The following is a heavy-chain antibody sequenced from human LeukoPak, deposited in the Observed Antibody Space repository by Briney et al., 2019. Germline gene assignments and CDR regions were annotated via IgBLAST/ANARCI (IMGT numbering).Heavy chain of an antibody. D-gene: IGHD4-17*01. J-gene: IGHJ2*01. CDR3: AREEHGDFYWYFDL. Sequence: SGETLTLTWAVYGGSFSGYYWSWIRQPPGKGLEWMGEINHSGSTNYNPSLKSRVTISVETSKNQSSLKLSSVTAADTAVYYCAREEHGDFYWYFDLWGRGALVTVSS. V-gene: IGHV4-34*01. CDR2: INHSGST. CDR1: GGSFSGYY.